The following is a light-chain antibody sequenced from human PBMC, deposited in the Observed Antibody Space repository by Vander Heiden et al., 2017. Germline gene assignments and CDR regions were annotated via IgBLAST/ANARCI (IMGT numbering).Light chain of an antibody. J-gene: IGLJ2*01. CDR3: QSYDSSVSGSV. V-gene: IGLV1-40*01. CDR2: ANN. CDR1: GSNIGSGYD. Sequence: QSVLTQPPSVSGAPGQWVTISGTGTGSNIGSGYDVHWYHQVPGTAPKLLIFANNNRPSGVPDRFSGSKSGTSASLAITGLQAEDEADYYCQSYDSSVSGSVFGGGTKLTVL.